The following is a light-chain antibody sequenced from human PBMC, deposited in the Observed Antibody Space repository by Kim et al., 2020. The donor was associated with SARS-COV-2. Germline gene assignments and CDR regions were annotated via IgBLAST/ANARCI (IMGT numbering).Light chain of an antibody. CDR1: QSISNY. Sequence: SVGDRVTIPCRAAQSISNYVNWYQQKPGKAPNLLIYASSNLQSGVPSRFSGSGSGTEFTLTISSLQPEDFATYYCQQSYSPPPITFGQGTRLEIK. CDR3: QQSYSPPPIT. CDR2: ASS. J-gene: IGKJ5*01. V-gene: IGKV1-39*01.